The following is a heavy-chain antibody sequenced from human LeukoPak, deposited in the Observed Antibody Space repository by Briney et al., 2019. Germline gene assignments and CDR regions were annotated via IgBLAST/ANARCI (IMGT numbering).Heavy chain of an antibody. V-gene: IGHV4-30-2*01. J-gene: IGHJ4*02. D-gene: IGHD3-10*01. CDR3: ARGLVRGVTPLRSFRDKYYFDY. Sequence: PSETLSLTCAVSGGSISSGGYSWSWIRQPPGKGLEWIGYIYHSGSTYYSPSLKSRVTISVDRSKNQFSLKLSSVTAADTAVYYCARGLVRGVTPLRSFRDKYYFDYWGQGTLVTVSS. CDR1: GGSISSGGYS. CDR2: IYHSGST.